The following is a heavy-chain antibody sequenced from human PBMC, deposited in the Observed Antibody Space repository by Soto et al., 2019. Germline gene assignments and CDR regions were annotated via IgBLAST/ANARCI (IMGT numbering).Heavy chain of an antibody. CDR1: GYRFTSYW. CDR2: IYPGDSDT. Sequence: GESLKISCQGSGYRFTSYWIGWVRQMPGKGLEWMGIIYPGDSDTRYSPSFQGQVTISADKSISTAYLQWSSLKASDTAMYYCARGPYCGGDCPLRFAFDIWGQGTMVTVSS. CDR3: ARGPYCGGDCPLRFAFDI. J-gene: IGHJ3*02. V-gene: IGHV5-51*01. D-gene: IGHD2-21*02.